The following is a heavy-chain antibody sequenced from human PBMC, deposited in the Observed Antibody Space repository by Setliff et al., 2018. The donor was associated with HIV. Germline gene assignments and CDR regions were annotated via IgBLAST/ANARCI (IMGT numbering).Heavy chain of an antibody. CDR2: IFYTGTT. CDR3: ARHDCGGDCSINWFDP. Sequence: PSETLSLTCAVSGYSIRDNFFWGWVRQLPGKGLEWIGSIFYTGTTYYNPSLTSRVTLSLDTSKNQFSLELTSVTAADTAVYYCARHDCGGDCSINWFDPWGKGTMVTVSS. D-gene: IGHD2-21*02. J-gene: IGHJ5*02. V-gene: IGHV4-38-2*01. CDR1: GYSIRDNFF.